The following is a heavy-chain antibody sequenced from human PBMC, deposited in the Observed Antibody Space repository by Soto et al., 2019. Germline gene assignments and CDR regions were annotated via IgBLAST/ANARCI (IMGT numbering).Heavy chain of an antibody. D-gene: IGHD2-15*01. Sequence: GASEKVSCKASGGTFSSYAISWVRQAPGQGLEWMGGIIPIFGTANYAQKFQGRVTITADESTSTAYMELSSLRSEDTAVYYCARGFVVVVAATYFDYWGQGTLVTVSS. V-gene: IGHV1-69*13. CDR1: GGTFSSYA. CDR3: ARGFVVVVAATYFDY. CDR2: IIPIFGTA. J-gene: IGHJ4*02.